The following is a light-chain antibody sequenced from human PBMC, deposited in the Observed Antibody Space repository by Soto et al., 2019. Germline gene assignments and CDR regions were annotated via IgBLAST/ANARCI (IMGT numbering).Light chain of an antibody. Sequence: SAAAIPLTPHARGTXSCRASQRVSSYLAWYQQKPGQANRLIMYEASNRATGITDRLSGGGSGTDFTLTISCLEPEDFVGYCCPQCSDWPNTVGQGTTLDIK. CDR2: EAS. V-gene: IGKV3-11*01. J-gene: IGKJ1*01. CDR1: QRVSSY. CDR3: PQCSDWPNT.